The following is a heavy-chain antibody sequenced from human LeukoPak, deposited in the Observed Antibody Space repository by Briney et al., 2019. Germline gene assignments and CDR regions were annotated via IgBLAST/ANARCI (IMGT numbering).Heavy chain of an antibody. D-gene: IGHD3-10*01. CDR2: IIPIFGTA. Sequence: SVKVSCKASGGTFSSYAISWVRQAPGQGLEWMGGIIPIFGTANYAQKFQGRVTITTDESTSTAYMELSSLRSEDTAVYYCARGEYYYGSEVPYYYYMDVWGKGTTVTVSS. CDR1: GGTFSSYA. CDR3: ARGEYYYGSEVPYYYYMDV. J-gene: IGHJ6*03. V-gene: IGHV1-69*05.